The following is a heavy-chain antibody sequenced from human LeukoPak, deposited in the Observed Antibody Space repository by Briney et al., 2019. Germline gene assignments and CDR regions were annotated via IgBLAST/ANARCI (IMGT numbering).Heavy chain of an antibody. CDR3: ARGWDTAMVFDY. D-gene: IGHD5-18*01. J-gene: IGHJ4*02. V-gene: IGHV4-34*01. CDR2: INHSGST. CDR1: GGSFSGYY. Sequence: SETLSLTCAVCGGSFSGYYWSWIRQPPGKGLEWIGEINHSGSTNYNPSLKSRVTISVDTSKNQFSLKLSSVTAADTAVYYCARGWDTAMVFDYWGQGTLVTVSS.